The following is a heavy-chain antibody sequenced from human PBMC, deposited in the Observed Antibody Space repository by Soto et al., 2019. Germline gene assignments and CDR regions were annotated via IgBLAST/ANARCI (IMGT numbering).Heavy chain of an antibody. Sequence: SETLSTTCSVPGGSLYSGCYYWSSLRQPPGKGREGIGYIDDSGSTNYIPSLKSRVTISVDTSKNQCALKLTSVSAAETADYYCAAPPRYWSQGTLVTVSS. D-gene: IGHD6-6*01. CDR1: GGSLYSGCYY. CDR3: AAPPRY. CDR2: IDDSGST. V-gene: IGHV4-61*01. J-gene: IGHJ4*02.